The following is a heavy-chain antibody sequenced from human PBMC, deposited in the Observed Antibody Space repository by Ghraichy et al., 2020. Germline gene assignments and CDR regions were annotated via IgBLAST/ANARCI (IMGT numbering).Heavy chain of an antibody. J-gene: IGHJ3*02. CDR2: IYYSGST. CDR3: ARVRPETPPLYSSGWGGAGGAFDI. D-gene: IGHD6-19*01. Sequence: SETLSLTCTVSGGSISSYYWSWIRQPPGKGLEWIGYIYYSGSTNYNPSLKSRVTISVDTSKNQFSLKLSSVTAADTAVYYCARVRPETPPLYSSGWGGAGGAFDIWGQGTMVTVSS. V-gene: IGHV4-59*01. CDR1: GGSISSYY.